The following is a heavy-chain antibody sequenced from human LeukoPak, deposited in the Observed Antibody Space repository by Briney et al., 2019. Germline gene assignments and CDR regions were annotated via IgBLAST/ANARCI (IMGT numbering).Heavy chain of an antibody. J-gene: IGHJ6*02. CDR3: AKDGGGYSSSWYPAHYYYGMDV. CDR2: ISYDGSSK. Sequence: GGSLRLSCAASGFTFSSYGMHWVRQAPGKGLEWVAVISYDGSSKYCADSVKGRFTISGDNSKNTLYLQMNSLRAEDTAVYYCAKDGGGYSSSWYPAHYYYGMDVWGQGTTVTVSS. CDR1: GFTFSSYG. D-gene: IGHD6-13*01. V-gene: IGHV3-30*18.